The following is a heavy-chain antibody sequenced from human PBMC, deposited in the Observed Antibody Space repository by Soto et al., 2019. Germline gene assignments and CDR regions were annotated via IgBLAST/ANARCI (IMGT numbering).Heavy chain of an antibody. J-gene: IGHJ5*02. D-gene: IGHD5-18*01. CDR3: ARDVDTNSHLNWFDP. CDR1: GFSLSGYG. CDR2: IWYDGITK. Sequence: PGGSLILSCEVSGFSLSGYGMHGVRQAPGKGLEWVAVIWYDGITKNYADSVRGRFTISRDSSKNTVYLQMDSLKVEDTALYYCARDVDTNSHLNWFDPWGQGVMVTAPQ. V-gene: IGHV3-33*01.